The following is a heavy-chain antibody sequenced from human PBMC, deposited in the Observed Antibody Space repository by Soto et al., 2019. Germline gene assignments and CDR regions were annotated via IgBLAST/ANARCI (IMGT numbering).Heavy chain of an antibody. CDR1: GDSISRGGYY. J-gene: IGHJ5*02. D-gene: IGHD2-21*01. Sequence: QVQLQESGPGLVKPSQTLSLTCTVSGDSISRGGYYWNWIRQHPRKGLEWIGYIYHSGSTNYNPSLKSRVTISVDTSKNQLSLKLSNVTAADTAVYYCARDGAGAYGLGWFAPWGQGILFTVSS. CDR3: ARDGAGAYGLGWFAP. V-gene: IGHV4-31*03. CDR2: IYHSGST.